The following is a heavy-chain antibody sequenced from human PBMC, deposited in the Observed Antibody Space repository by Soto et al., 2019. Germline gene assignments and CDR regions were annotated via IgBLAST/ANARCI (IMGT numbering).Heavy chain of an antibody. D-gene: IGHD6-19*01. CDR1: GGSISSSSYY. CDR2: IYYSGRS. CDR3: ALQRGSGWTSFDY. J-gene: IGHJ4*02. V-gene: IGHV4-39*01. Sequence: QLQLQESGPGLVKPSETLSLTCTVSGGSISSSSYYWDWIRQPPGKGLQWIGNIYYSGRSYYNPSLKSRVTTPRATAKNRFSLKLSSVTAADTAVDYCALQRGSGWTSFDYWGQGTLVTVSS.